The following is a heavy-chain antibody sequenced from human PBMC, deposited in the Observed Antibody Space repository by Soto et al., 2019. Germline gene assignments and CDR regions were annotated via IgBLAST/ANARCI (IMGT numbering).Heavy chain of an antibody. CDR1: GFTFSNYG. J-gene: IGHJ4*02. CDR3: ARDFKY. V-gene: IGHV3-7*03. CDR2: IKQDGSEK. Sequence: PGGSLRLSCAASGFTFSNYGMSWVRQAPGKGLEWVANIKQDGSEKYYVDSVKGRFTISRDNAKNSLYLQMNSLRAEDKAVYYCARDFKYWGQGTLATVSS.